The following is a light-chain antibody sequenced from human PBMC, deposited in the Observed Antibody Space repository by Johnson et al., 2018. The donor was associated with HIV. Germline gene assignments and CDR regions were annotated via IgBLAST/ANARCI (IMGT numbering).Light chain of an antibody. CDR1: SSNIGNNY. CDR2: ENN. CDR3: GTWDGSLSAGV. J-gene: IGLJ1*01. V-gene: IGLV1-51*02. Sequence: QAVLTQPPSVSAAPGQKVTISCSGSSSNIGNNYVSWYQQLPGTAPKLLIYENNKRPSGIPDRFSGSKSGTSTTLGITRLQTGDEADYYCGTWDGSLSAGVFGTGTKVTVL.